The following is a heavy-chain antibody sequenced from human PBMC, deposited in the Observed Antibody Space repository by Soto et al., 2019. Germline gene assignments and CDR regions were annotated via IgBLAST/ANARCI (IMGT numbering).Heavy chain of an antibody. CDR1: GYTFTSYY. D-gene: IGHD4-17*01. CDR3: ASGGMTTPHYFYYYMDV. CDR2: INPSGGST. V-gene: IGHV1-46*03. J-gene: IGHJ6*03. Sequence: QVQLVQSGAEVKKPGASVKVSCKASGYTFTSYYMHWVRQAPGQGLEWMGIINPSGGSTSYAQKFQGRVTITRDTSTSTVYMELSSLRSEDTAVYYCASGGMTTPHYFYYYMDVWGKGTTVTVSS.